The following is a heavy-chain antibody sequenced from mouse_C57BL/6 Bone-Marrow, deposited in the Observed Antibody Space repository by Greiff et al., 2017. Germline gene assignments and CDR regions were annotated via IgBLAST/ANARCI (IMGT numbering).Heavy chain of an antibody. CDR2: IYPRSGNT. CDR1: GYTFTSYG. CDR3: ARSLIPVFDY. J-gene: IGHJ2*01. Sequence: VKLLESGAELARPGASVKLSCKASGYTFTSYGISWVKQRTGQGLEWIGEIYPRSGNTYYNEKFKGKATLTADKSSSTAYMELRSLTSEDSAVXFCARSLIPVFDYWGQGTTLTVSS. V-gene: IGHV1-81*01.